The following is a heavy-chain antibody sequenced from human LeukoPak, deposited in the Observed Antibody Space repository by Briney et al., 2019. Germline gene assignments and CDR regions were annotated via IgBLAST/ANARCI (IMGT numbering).Heavy chain of an antibody. D-gene: IGHD2-15*01. CDR1: GGTFSSYA. V-gene: IGHV1-69*04. CDR2: IIPILGIA. CDR3: ARGGGYCSGGSCYGY. J-gene: IGHJ4*02. Sequence: GASVKVSCKASGGTFSSYAISWVRQAPGQGLEWMGRIIPILGIANYAQKLQGRVTITADKSTSTAYMELSSLRSEDTAVYYCARGGGYCSGGSCYGYWGQGTLVTVSS.